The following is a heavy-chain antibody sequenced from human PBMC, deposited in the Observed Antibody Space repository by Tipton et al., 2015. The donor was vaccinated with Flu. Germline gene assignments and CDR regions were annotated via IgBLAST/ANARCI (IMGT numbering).Heavy chain of an antibody. J-gene: IGHJ4*02. CDR1: GYSISSGYY. CDR2: IYHSGST. Sequence: LSLTCTVSGYSISSGYYWGWIRQPPGKGLEWIGSIYHSGSTYYNPSLKSRVTISVDTSKNQFSLKLSSVTAADTAVYYCARAIRAAYYFDYWGQGTLVTVSS. CDR3: ARAIRAAYYFDY. V-gene: IGHV4-38-2*02. D-gene: IGHD6-25*01.